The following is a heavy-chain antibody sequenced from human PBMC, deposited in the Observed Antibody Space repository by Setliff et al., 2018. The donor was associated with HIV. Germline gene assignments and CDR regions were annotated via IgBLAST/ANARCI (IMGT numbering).Heavy chain of an antibody. Sequence: SETLSLTCIVSSGSIHSGSYYWSWIRQPVGKGLEWIGRIYTSGSTDYNPSLKSRVAISVDTSKNHFPLNLTSVTAADTAIYFCVRVGSKGYSNFLDSWGQGLLVTVSS. CDR3: VRVGSKGYSNFLDS. CDR1: SGSIHSGSYY. CDR2: IYTSGST. D-gene: IGHD1-26*01. V-gene: IGHV4-61*02. J-gene: IGHJ4*02.